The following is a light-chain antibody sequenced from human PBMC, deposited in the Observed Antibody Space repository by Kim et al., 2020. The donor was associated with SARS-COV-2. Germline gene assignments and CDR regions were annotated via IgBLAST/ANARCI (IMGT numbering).Light chain of an antibody. J-gene: IGLJ3*02. CDR3: SAWDFSLNGWV. CDR2: RNN. V-gene: IGLV10-54*04. CDR1: NNNVGNQG. Sequence: LTQPPSVSKGLRQTATLTCTGNNNNVGNQGAAWLQQHQGHPPKLLSYRNNNRPSGISERFSASRSGDTASLTITGLQPEDEADYYCSAWDFSLNGWVFGGGTQLTVL.